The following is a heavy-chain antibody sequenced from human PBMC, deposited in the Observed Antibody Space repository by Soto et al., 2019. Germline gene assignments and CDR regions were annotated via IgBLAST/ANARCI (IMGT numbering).Heavy chain of an antibody. CDR1: GYTFISHG. D-gene: IGHD2-15*01. CDR2: ISGKNGNT. J-gene: IGHJ6*02. Sequence: QVQLVQSGVEVKKPGASVKVSCKASGYTFISHGISWVRQAPGQGLEWMGWISGKNGNTNYAQKLQGRVTLTTDTSTSTAYMELRSLRSDDTAVYCCARGSSSIVVVPDYGMDVWCQGTTGTVSS. CDR3: ARGSSSIVVVPDYGMDV. V-gene: IGHV1-18*04.